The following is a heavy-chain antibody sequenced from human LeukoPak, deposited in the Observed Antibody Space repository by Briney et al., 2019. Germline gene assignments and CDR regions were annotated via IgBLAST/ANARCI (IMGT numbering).Heavy chain of an antibody. CDR3: AKDTPRPPSY. Sequence: PGGSLRLSCAASGFTFDDYAMHWVRHAPGKGLEWVSGISGSADTAHSADSVKGRFTISRDNSKNTLFLQMHSLRADDTAVYYCAKDTPRPPSYWGQGTLVTVSS. J-gene: IGHJ4*02. V-gene: IGHV3-23*01. CDR2: ISGSADTA. CDR1: GFTFDDYA.